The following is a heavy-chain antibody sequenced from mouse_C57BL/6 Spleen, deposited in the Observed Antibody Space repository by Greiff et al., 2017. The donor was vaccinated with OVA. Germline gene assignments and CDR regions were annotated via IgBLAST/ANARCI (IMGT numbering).Heavy chain of an antibody. CDR1: GYTFTSYW. CDR2: IDPSDSYT. Sequence: VQLQQSGAELVMPGASVKLSCKASGYTFTSYWMHWVKQRPGQGLEWIGEIDPSDSYTNYNQKFKGKSTLTVDKSSSTAYMQLSSLTSEDSAVYYGARGGGRLRLFDYWGQGTTLTVSS. V-gene: IGHV1-69*01. J-gene: IGHJ2*01. CDR3: ARGGGRLRLFDY. D-gene: IGHD2-2*01.